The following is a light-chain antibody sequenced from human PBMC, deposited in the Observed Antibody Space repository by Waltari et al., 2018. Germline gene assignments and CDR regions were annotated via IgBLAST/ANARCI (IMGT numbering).Light chain of an antibody. CDR2: DVS. J-gene: IGLJ2*01. CDR3: FSYAGSNSCA. CDR1: SNDIGSYNF. Sequence: QSALTQPASVSGSPGQSITVSCIGTSNDIGSYNFVSWFQQHPGRAPKLMFYDVSERPLGVSNRFSGSKSGNTASLTISGLQAEDEADYYCFSYAGSNSCAFGGGTRVTVL. V-gene: IGLV2-23*02.